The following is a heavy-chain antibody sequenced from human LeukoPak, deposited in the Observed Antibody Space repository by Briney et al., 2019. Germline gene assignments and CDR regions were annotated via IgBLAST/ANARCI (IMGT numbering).Heavy chain of an antibody. J-gene: IGHJ4*02. Sequence: ASVKVSCKASGYTFTGYYMHWVRQAPGQGLEWMGWINPNSGGTNYAQKFQGWVTMTRDTSISTAYMNLSRLRSDDAAVYYCAKSYDSSGYSVDYWGQGTLVTVSS. CDR3: AKSYDSSGYSVDY. CDR2: INPNSGGT. V-gene: IGHV1-2*04. D-gene: IGHD3-22*01. CDR1: GYTFTGYY.